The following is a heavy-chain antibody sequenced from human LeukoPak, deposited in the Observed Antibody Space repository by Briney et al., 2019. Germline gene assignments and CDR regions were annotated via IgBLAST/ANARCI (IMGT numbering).Heavy chain of an antibody. Sequence: GESLKISCKGSGYSFTNYWIGWVRQMPGKGLEWMGMIYPADSDTRYRPSFQGQVTISADKSISTAYLQWISLKASDTAIYYCARRGEAMGPFDYWGQGTLVTVSS. D-gene: IGHD5-18*01. V-gene: IGHV5-51*01. J-gene: IGHJ4*02. CDR3: ARRGEAMGPFDY. CDR1: GYSFTNYW. CDR2: IYPADSDT.